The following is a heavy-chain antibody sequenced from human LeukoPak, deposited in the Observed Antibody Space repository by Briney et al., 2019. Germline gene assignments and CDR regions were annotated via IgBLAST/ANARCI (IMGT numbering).Heavy chain of an antibody. CDR3: ARTPTNDYGDSYYFDY. V-gene: IGHV1-2*02. CDR2: INPNSGGT. D-gene: IGHD4-17*01. CDR1: GYTFTGYY. Sequence: ASVKVSCKASGYTFTGYYMHWVRQAPGQGLEWMGWINPNSGGTNYAQKFQGRVTMTRDTSTSTAYMELSRLRSDDTAVYYCARTPTNDYGDSYYFDYWGQGTLVSVSS. J-gene: IGHJ4*02.